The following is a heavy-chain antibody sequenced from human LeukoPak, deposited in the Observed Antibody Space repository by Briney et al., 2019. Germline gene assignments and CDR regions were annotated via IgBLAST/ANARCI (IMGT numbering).Heavy chain of an antibody. CDR1: GFTFSSYA. CDR3: ARDSLTDYYDSSGLTH. V-gene: IGHV3-30*01. D-gene: IGHD3-22*01. CDR2: ISYDGSNK. J-gene: IGHJ4*02. Sequence: GGSLRLSCAASGFTFSSYAMHWVRQAPGKGLEWVAVISYDGSNKYYADSVKGRFTISGDNSKNTLYLQMNSLRAEDTAVYYCARDSLTDYYDSSGLTHWGQGTLVTVSS.